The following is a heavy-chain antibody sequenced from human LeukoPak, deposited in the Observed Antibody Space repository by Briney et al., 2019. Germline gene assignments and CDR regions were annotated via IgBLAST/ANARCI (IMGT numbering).Heavy chain of an antibody. D-gene: IGHD6-13*01. V-gene: IGHV1-69*05. J-gene: IGHJ3*02. CDR3: ARDRNPNRIAADDAFDI. CDR2: IIPIFGTA. Sequence: ASVKVSCKASGGTFSSYAISWVRQAPGQGLEWMGRIIPIFGTANYAQKFQGRVTITTDESTSTACMELSSLRSEDTAVYYCARDRNPNRIAADDAFDIWGQGTKVTVSS. CDR1: GGTFSSYA.